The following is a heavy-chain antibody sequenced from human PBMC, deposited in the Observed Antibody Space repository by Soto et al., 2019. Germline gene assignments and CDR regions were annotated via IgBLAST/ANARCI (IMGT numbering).Heavy chain of an antibody. CDR2: IYYIGST. CDR3: ARGLRRQMLNWFDP. J-gene: IGHJ5*02. CDR1: GGSISSYY. Sequence: SETLSLTCTVSGGSISSYYWSWIRQPPGKGLEWIGYIYYIGSTNYNPSLKSRVTISVDTSRNQFSLKLSYVTAADTAVYYRARGLRRQMLNWFDPWGQGTLVTVSS. V-gene: IGHV4-59*01. D-gene: IGHD2-8*01.